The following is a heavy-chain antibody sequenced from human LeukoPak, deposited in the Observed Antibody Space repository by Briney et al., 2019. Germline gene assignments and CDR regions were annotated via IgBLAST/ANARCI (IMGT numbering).Heavy chain of an antibody. CDR1: GGSISSGGYY. D-gene: IGHD5-18*01. V-gene: IGHV4-39*07. CDR2: INHSGST. J-gene: IGHJ4*02. CDR3: ARGGGYGYSDY. Sequence: SETLSLTCTVSGGSISSGGYYWSWIRQPPGKGLEWIGEINHSGSTNYNPSLKSRVTISVDTSKNQFSLKLSSVTAADTAVYYCARGGGYGYSDYWGQGTLVTVSS.